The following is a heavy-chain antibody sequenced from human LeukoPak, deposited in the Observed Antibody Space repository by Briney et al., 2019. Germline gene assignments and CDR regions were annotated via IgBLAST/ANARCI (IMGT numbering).Heavy chain of an antibody. V-gene: IGHV5-51*01. CDR3: ARLRDGNYYYGMDV. Sequence: GESLKISCQGSGYNFPIYWIGWVRQLPGQGLEWMGIIYPDDSNTIYGPSFQGQVTISADKSINTAYLEWSSLKASDTAIYYCARLRDGNYYYGMDVWGQGTTVTVSS. CDR1: GYNFPIYW. J-gene: IGHJ6*02. CDR2: IYPDDSNT. D-gene: IGHD5-24*01.